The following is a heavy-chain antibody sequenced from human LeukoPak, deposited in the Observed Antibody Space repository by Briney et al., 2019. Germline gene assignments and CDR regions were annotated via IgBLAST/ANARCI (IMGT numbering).Heavy chain of an antibody. CDR2: ISGPGDKT. V-gene: IGHV3-23*01. D-gene: IGHD6-6*01. CDR3: AKPTIPARPFLTYLYYYLDV. Sequence: GGSLGLSCAASEFTFSSFAMSWVRQAPGRGLEWISSISGPGDKTHYTDSVKGRFTISRDNSKNTLYLYMNTLRAADTAVYYCAKPTIPARPFLTYLYYYLDVWGEGATVIVSS. CDR1: EFTFSSFA. J-gene: IGHJ6*03.